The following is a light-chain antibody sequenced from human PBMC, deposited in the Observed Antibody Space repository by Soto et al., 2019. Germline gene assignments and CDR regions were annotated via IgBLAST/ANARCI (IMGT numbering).Light chain of an antibody. J-gene: IGKJ1*01. CDR1: QAIGQD. CDR2: AIS. Sequence: AIQVTQSPSSLSASIGDTVTITCRTSQAIGQDFGWYQQKPGKAPKLLIYAISTLQNGVPSRFSGSGSGTEFTLTISSRQPEDFASYYCLQDDHYPWTFGQGTEVEIK. V-gene: IGKV1-6*01. CDR3: LQDDHYPWT.